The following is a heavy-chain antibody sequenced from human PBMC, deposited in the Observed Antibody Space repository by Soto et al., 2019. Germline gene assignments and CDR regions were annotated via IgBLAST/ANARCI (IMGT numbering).Heavy chain of an antibody. CDR2: IYSGGST. CDR1: GFTVSSNY. CDR3: AGAGGGSSSLVFDY. J-gene: IGHJ4*02. V-gene: IGHV3-53*04. Sequence: EVQLVESGGGLVQPGGSLRLSCAASGFTVSSNYMSWVRQAPGKGLEWVSVIYSGGSTYYADSVKGRFPISRHNSRNTLYLQTNSLRAEDTAVYYCAGAGGGSSSLVFDYWGQGTLVTVSS. D-gene: IGHD6-6*01.